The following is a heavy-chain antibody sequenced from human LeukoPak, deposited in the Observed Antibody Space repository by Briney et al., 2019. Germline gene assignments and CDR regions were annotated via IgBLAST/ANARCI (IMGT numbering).Heavy chain of an antibody. CDR2: IYTSGST. CDR1: GGSISSYY. CDR3: ARAPGRGDYFAFDI. D-gene: IGHD4-17*01. J-gene: IGHJ3*02. V-gene: IGHV4-4*07. Sequence: SETLSLTCTVSGGSISSYYWSWIRQPAGKGLEWIGRIYTSGSTNYNPSLKSRVTMSVDTSKNQFSLKLSPVTAADTAVYYCARAPGRGDYFAFDIWGQGTMVTVSS.